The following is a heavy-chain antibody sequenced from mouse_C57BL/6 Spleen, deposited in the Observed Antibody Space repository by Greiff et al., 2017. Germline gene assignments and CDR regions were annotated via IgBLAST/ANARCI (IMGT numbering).Heavy chain of an antibody. V-gene: IGHV2-6*03. J-gene: IGHJ1*03. CDR2: IWSDGST. CDR1: GFSLTSYG. D-gene: IGHD1-1*01. Sequence: VKLVESGPGLVAPSQSLSITCTVSGFSLTSYGVHWVRQPPGKGLEWLVVIWSDGSTTYNSALKSRLSISKDNSKSQVLLKMNRLQTEATAMYYWAIGSSYDWYFDVWGTGTTVTVSS. CDR3: AIGSSYDWYFDV.